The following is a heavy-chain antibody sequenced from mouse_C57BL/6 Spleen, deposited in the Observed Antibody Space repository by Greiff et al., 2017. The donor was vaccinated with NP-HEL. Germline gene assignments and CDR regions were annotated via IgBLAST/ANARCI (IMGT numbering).Heavy chain of an antibody. CDR1: GFSLTSYG. CDR2: IWGGGST. D-gene: IGHD3-3*01. Sequence: VKLMESGPGLVAPSQSLSITCTVSGFSLTSYGVDWVRQSSGKGLEWLGVIWGGGSTNYNSALKSRLGISKDNSKSQVFLKMNSLQTDDTAMYYCASGTASSWFACWGQGTLVTVSA. CDR3: ASGTASSWFAC. J-gene: IGHJ3*01. V-gene: IGHV2-6*01.